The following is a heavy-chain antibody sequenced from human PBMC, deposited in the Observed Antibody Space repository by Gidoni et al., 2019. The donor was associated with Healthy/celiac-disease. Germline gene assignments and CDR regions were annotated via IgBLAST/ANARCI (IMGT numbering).Heavy chain of an antibody. CDR2: ISSSSSYI. D-gene: IGHD3-16*02. Sequence: EVQLVESGGGLVKPGGSLRLSCAASGFTFSSYSMNWVRQAPGKGLEWVSSISSSSSYIYYADSVKGRFTISRDNAKNSLYLQMNSLRAEDTAVYYCAREIRSSSYTGYYYYYYMDVWGKGTTVTVSS. J-gene: IGHJ6*03. V-gene: IGHV3-21*01. CDR1: GFTFSSYS. CDR3: AREIRSSSYTGYYYYYYMDV.